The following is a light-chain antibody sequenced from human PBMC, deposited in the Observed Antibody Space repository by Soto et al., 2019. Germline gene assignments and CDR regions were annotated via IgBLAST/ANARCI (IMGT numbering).Light chain of an antibody. CDR2: DAS. J-gene: IGKJ5*01. V-gene: IGKV1-33*01. CDR1: QNINNY. Sequence: DIQMTQSPSSLSASVGDRVTITFQASQNINNYLNWYQQKPGRAPKLLIYDASNLEAGVPSRFRGSGSGTDFTFTISRLQSEDFATYYCQQYYSYPPITFGQGTRLEIK. CDR3: QQYYSYPPIT.